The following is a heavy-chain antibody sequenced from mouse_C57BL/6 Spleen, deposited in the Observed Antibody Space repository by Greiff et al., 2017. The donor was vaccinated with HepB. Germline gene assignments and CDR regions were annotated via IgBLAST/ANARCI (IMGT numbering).Heavy chain of an antibody. D-gene: IGHD3-1*01. Sequence: VQLQQSGPELVKPGASVKISCKASGYAFSSSWMNWVKQRPGKGLEWIGRIYPGDGDTNYNRKFKGKATLTADKSSSTAYMQLSSLTSEDSAVYFCARAWGLGAMDYWGQGTSVTVSS. J-gene: IGHJ4*01. CDR2: IYPGDGDT. V-gene: IGHV1-82*01. CDR3: ARAWGLGAMDY. CDR1: GYAFSSSW.